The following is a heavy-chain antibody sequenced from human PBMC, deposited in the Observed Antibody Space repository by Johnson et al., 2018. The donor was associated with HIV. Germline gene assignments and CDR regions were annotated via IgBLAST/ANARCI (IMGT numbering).Heavy chain of an antibody. V-gene: IGHV3-20*04. D-gene: IGHD6-19*01. CDR1: GFKLYEYD. J-gene: IGHJ3*02. Sequence: VQLVESGGDVVRPGGSLRISCVASGFKLYEYDVSWVRQVPGKGLEWVSGINWSGGGTTYADSVKGRFTISRDNSKNSLYLQMNSLRPEDTGLYYCAKDIASGYTNGGTLDIWGQGTMVTVSS. CDR2: INWSGGGT. CDR3: AKDIASGYTNGGTLDI.